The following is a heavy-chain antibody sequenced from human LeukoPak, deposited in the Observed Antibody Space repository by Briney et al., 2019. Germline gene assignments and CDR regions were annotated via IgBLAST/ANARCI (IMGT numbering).Heavy chain of an antibody. CDR3: ARADGSSGWYTVIGY. CDR1: GYTFTSYA. CDR2: INAGNGNT. Sequence: ASVKVCCKASGYTFTSYAMHWVRQAPGQRLEWMGWINAGNGNTKYSQKFQGRVTITRDTSASTACMELSSLRSEDTAVYYCARADGSSGWYTVIGYWGQGTLVTVSS. J-gene: IGHJ4*02. D-gene: IGHD6-19*01. V-gene: IGHV1-3*01.